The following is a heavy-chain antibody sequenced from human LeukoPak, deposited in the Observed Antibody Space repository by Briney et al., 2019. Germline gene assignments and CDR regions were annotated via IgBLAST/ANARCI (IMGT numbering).Heavy chain of an antibody. V-gene: IGHV3-74*01. CDR2: ISGDEIWT. D-gene: IGHD5-24*01. CDR1: GFTLSNHW. Sequence: GVSLRLSCAASGFTLSNHWMHWVRQAPGKGLVWVSRISGDEIWTSYADSVKGRFIISRDNSKNTLYLQMNSLRAEDTAVYYCAREGDGDRVARFDYWGQGTLVTVSS. CDR3: AREGDGDRVARFDY. J-gene: IGHJ4*02.